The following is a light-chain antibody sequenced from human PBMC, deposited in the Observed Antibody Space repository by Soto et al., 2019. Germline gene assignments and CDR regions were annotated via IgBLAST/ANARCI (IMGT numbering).Light chain of an antibody. CDR2: ATS. Sequence: ETVMTQSPATLSVSPGEGATLSCRASQSVSTNLAWYQQKPGQAPRLLIYATSARATGIPARFSGSGSGTDFTLTISNLQSEDFAIYYCQQYNNWPPFTFGQGTRLEIK. V-gene: IGKV3D-15*01. CDR3: QQYNNWPPFT. J-gene: IGKJ5*01. CDR1: QSVSTN.